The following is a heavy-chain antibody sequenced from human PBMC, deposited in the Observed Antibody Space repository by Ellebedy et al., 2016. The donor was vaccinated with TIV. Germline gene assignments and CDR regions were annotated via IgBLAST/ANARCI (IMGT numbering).Heavy chain of an antibody. CDR1: GGSISSGSYY. CDR3: ARAVLSSGDYDYYSYYYMDV. V-gene: IGHV4-61*02. J-gene: IGHJ6*03. D-gene: IGHD3-22*01. Sequence: SETLSLXCTVSGGSISSGSYYWSRIRQPAGKGLEWIGRIYRSGSTNYNPSLKSRVTMSVDTSKNQFSLKLSSLTAADTAVYFCARAVLSSGDYDYYSYYYMDVWGKGTTVTVSS. CDR2: IYRSGST.